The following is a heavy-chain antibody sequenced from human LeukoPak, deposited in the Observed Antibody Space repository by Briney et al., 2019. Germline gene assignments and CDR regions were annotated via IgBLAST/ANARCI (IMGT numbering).Heavy chain of an antibody. D-gene: IGHD6-13*01. J-gene: IGHJ6*03. Sequence: ASVKVSCKASGYTFTNYGISWVRQAPGQGLEWMGWISAYNGNTHYAQNLQGRVTMTTDTSTSTAYMELKSLRSDDTAVYYCARGATAGRFSLRPTGAYYMDVWGKGTTVTVSS. CDR2: ISAYNGNT. CDR3: ARGATAGRFSLRPTGAYYMDV. V-gene: IGHV1-18*01. CDR1: GYTFTNYG.